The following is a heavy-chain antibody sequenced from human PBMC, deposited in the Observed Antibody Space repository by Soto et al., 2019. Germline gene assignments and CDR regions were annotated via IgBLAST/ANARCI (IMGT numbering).Heavy chain of an antibody. D-gene: IGHD3-22*01. CDR1: GGSINSGGYY. V-gene: IGHV4-31*03. J-gene: IGHJ4*02. CDR2: IFYSGST. Sequence: QVQLRESGPGLVKPSQTLSLSCSVSGGSINSGGYYWTWIRQHPGKGLEWIGNIFYSGSTSYNPSLKSRLTISIDTSKTHFSLKLSSVTAADTAVYYCARNSISKKIDYWGQGTLVTVSS. CDR3: ARNSISKKIDY.